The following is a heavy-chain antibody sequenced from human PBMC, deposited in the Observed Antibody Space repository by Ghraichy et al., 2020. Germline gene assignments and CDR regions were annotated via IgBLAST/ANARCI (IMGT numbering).Heavy chain of an antibody. CDR3: ARALSRVVTTLDY. CDR1: GYTFTGYY. D-gene: IGHD2-21*02. J-gene: IGHJ4*02. CDR2: INPNSGGT. V-gene: IGHV1-2*02. Sequence: ASVKVSCKASGYTFTGYYMHWVRQAPGQGLEWMGWINPNSGGTNYAQKFQGRVTMTRDTSISTAYMELSRLRSDDTAVYYCARALSRVVTTLDYWGQGTLVTVSS.